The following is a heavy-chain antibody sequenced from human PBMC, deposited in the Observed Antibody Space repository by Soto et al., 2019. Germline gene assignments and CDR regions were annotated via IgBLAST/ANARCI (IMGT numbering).Heavy chain of an antibody. Sequence: HPGGSLRLSCSASGFIFRSYTIYWVRQAPGRRLEYVSAISGNGGITYYADSVKGRFTISRDNSKKTLYLQTTSLRAEDTAVYYCVKGGYSYGYSAFDIWGQGTMVTVSS. J-gene: IGHJ3*02. CDR2: ISGNGGIT. D-gene: IGHD5-18*01. CDR1: GFIFRSYT. CDR3: VKGGYSYGYSAFDI. V-gene: IGHV3-64D*06.